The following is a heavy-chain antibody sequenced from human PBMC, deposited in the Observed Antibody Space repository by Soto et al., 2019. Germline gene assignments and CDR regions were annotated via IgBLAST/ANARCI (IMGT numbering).Heavy chain of an antibody. Sequence: ASVKVSCKASGYTFTSYGISWVRQAPGQGLEWMGWISAYNGNTNYAQKLQGRVTMTTDTSTSTAYMELGSLRSDDTAVYYCASGIVGATLLWVYGMDVWGQGTTVTVSS. CDR1: GYTFTSYG. V-gene: IGHV1-18*04. J-gene: IGHJ6*02. CDR3: ASGIVGATLLWVYGMDV. D-gene: IGHD1-26*01. CDR2: ISAYNGNT.